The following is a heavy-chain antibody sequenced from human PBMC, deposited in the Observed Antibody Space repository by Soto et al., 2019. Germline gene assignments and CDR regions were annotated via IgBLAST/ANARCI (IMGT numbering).Heavy chain of an antibody. CDR3: ASDYGGNSEYFQH. V-gene: IGHV4-61*08. J-gene: IGHJ1*01. Sequence: PSETLSLTCTVSGVSVNTAGYYWTWIRQPPGKALEWVGFIYYSGSTNSNPSLKSRVTISVDTSKNQFSLRLSSVTAADTAVYYCASDYGGNSEYFQHWGQGTLVTVSS. D-gene: IGHD4-17*01. CDR2: IYYSGST. CDR1: GVSVNTAGYY.